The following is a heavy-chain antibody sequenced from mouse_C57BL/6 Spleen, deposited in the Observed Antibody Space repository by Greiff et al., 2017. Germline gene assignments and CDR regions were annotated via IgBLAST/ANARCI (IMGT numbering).Heavy chain of an antibody. V-gene: IGHV3-8*01. J-gene: IGHJ1*03. Sequence: DVQLQESGPGLAKPSQTLSLTCSVTGYSITSDYWNWIRQFPGNKLEYMGYISYSGSTYYNPSLKSRISITRDTSKNQYYLQLNTVTTEDTATYYCASSPAYYSPDGYFDVWGTGTTVTVSS. CDR1: GYSITSDY. D-gene: IGHD2-12*01. CDR3: ASSPAYYSPDGYFDV. CDR2: ISYSGST.